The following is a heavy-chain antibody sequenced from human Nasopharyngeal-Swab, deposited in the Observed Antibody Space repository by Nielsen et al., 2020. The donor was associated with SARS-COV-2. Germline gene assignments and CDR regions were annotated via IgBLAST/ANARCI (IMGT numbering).Heavy chain of an antibody. CDR1: GFTFSSYG. V-gene: IGHV3-30*03. J-gene: IGHJ4*02. CDR3: ARDLRGFSYGFIY. Sequence: SCAASGFTFSSYGMHWVRQAPGKGLEWVAVISYDGSNKFYADSVKGRFTVSRDNSKNTLYLQMNSLRAEDTAVYYCARDLRGFSYGFIYWGQGTLVTVSS. CDR2: ISYDGSNK. D-gene: IGHD5-18*01.